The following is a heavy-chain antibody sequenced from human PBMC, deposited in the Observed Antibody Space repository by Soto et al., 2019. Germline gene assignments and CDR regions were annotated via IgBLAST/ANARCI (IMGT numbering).Heavy chain of an antibody. CDR3: ARDPGYCSGGSCYSDAFDI. D-gene: IGHD2-15*01. V-gene: IGHV1-69*01. Sequence: QVQLVQSGAEVKKPGSSVKVSCKASGGTFSSYAISWVRQAPGQGLEWMGGIIPIFGTANYAQKFQGRGTITADEATSAGYMDMGSLRSEDTAVYYCARDPGYCSGGSCYSDAFDIWGQGTMVTVSS. CDR1: GGTFSSYA. CDR2: IIPIFGTA. J-gene: IGHJ3*02.